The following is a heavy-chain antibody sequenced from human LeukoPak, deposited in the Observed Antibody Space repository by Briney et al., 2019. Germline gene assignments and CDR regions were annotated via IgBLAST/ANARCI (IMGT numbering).Heavy chain of an antibody. CDR3: ARDKGESDY. J-gene: IGHJ4*02. CDR2: ISSSSTTI. V-gene: IGHV3-48*04. D-gene: IGHD2-21*01. CDR1: GFTFSSYS. Sequence: GGSLRLSCAASGFTFSSYSMNWVRQAPGKGLEWVSYISSSSTTIYYADSVKGRFTISRDNAKNSLYLQMNSLRAEDTAMYYCARDKGESDYWGQGTLVTVSS.